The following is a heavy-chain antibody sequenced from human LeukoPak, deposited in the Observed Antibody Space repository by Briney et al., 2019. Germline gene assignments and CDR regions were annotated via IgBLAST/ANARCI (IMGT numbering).Heavy chain of an antibody. Sequence: GGSLGLSCAASGFTFSTYAMIWVRQGPDKGLEWVSAISGAGDDTYYADSVKGRFTISRDNSKNTVHVQMSSLRAEDTAVYYCAKLSGTFGTTSRVLDSWGQGTLVTVSS. J-gene: IGHJ4*02. CDR1: GFTFSTYA. CDR2: ISGAGDDT. CDR3: AKLSGTFGTTSRVLDS. D-gene: IGHD1-1*01. V-gene: IGHV3-23*01.